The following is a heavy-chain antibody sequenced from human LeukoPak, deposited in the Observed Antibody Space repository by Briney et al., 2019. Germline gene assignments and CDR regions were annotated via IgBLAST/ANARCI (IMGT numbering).Heavy chain of an antibody. CDR3: ARRQYYYDSSGYQNWFDP. D-gene: IGHD3-22*01. CDR1: GGSISSSSYY. Sequence: SETLCLSCTVSGGSISSSSYYWGWIRQPPGKGLEWIGSIYYSWSTYYNPSLKSRATISVDTSKNQFSLKLSSVTAADTAVYYCARRQYYYDSSGYQNWFDPWGQGTLVTVSS. V-gene: IGHV4-39*01. J-gene: IGHJ5*02. CDR2: IYYSWST.